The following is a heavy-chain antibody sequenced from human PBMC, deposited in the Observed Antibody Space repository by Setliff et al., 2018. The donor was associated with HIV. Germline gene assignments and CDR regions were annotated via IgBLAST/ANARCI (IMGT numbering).Heavy chain of an antibody. V-gene: IGHV1-18*04. CDR3: ARLARNNWFDP. CDR2: INVKNGNT. CDR1: GYTFTSYG. J-gene: IGHJ5*02. Sequence: GASVKVSCKVSGYTFTSYGISWVRQAPGQGLEWMGWINVKNGNTNYAQKFQGRVTMTADTSTSTAYMELRSLRSDDTAVYYCARLARNNWFDPWGQGTLVTVSS.